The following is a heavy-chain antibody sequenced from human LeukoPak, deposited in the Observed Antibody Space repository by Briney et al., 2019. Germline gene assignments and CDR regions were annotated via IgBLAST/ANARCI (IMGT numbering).Heavy chain of an antibody. J-gene: IGHJ4*02. D-gene: IGHD3-3*01. CDR2: IKEDGGEG. CDR3: AKVGFLEWLLFDY. Sequence: GGSLRLSCAASGLTFSGYWMTWVRQAPGKGLEWVANIKEDGGEGYYVDSVKGRFTISRDNPKNTLYLQMNSLRAEDTAVYYCAKVGFLEWLLFDYWGQGTLVTVSS. CDR1: GLTFSGYW. V-gene: IGHV3-7*01.